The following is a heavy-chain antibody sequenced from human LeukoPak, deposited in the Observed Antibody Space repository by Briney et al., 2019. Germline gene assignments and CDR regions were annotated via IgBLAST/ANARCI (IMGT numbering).Heavy chain of an antibody. CDR3: ARTRYSAFDI. CDR2: IKHDGSEK. J-gene: IGHJ3*02. Sequence: GGSLRLSCTASGFIFSSYWMSWVRQPPWKGLEWVANIKHDGSEKYYVDSVKGRFTISRDSAKNSLYLQMNSLRAEDTAVYFCARTRYSAFDIWGQGTMVTVSS. D-gene: IGHD5-12*01. CDR1: GFIFSSYW. V-gene: IGHV3-7*01.